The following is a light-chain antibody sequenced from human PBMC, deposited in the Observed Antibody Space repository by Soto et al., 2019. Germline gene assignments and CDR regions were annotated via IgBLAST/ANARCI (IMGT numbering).Light chain of an antibody. Sequence: AIRMTQSPSSLSASTGDRVTITCRASQGISSYLAWYQKKPGKAPKLLIYAASTLQSGVPSRFSGSGSGTDFHLTISRLQSEDFATYYCQQYYSYPLTFGGGTKVEIK. CDR1: QGISSY. V-gene: IGKV1-8*01. J-gene: IGKJ4*01. CDR2: AAS. CDR3: QQYYSYPLT.